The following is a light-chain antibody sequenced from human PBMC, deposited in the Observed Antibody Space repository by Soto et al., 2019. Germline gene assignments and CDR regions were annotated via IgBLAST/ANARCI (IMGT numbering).Light chain of an antibody. CDR3: AAWDDSLNGWV. CDR1: SSNIRSNT. J-gene: IGLJ3*02. V-gene: IGLV1-44*01. CDR2: SNN. Sequence: QSVLTQPPSASGTPGQRVTISCSGSSSNIRSNTVTWYQQVPGTAPKLLIYSNNQRPSGVPDRFSGSKSGTSASLAISGLQSEDEADYYCAAWDDSLNGWVFGGGTKLTVL.